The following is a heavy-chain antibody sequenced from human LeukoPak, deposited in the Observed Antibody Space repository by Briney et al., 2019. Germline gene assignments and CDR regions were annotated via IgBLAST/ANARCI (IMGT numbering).Heavy chain of an antibody. CDR3: AKDIACSTSPHG. CDR2: ISGSGRST. J-gene: IGHJ3*01. CDR1: GFTFSSYA. Sequence: AESLPLSCAVSGFTFSSYAMSWGRQPPGKGLEWVSAISGSGRSTYYPDFVKGRFTISRDNSKNTRYLQMHSTRAEDTAVYYCAKDIACSTSPHGWGQGTMVTVSS. D-gene: IGHD2-2*01. V-gene: IGHV3-23*01.